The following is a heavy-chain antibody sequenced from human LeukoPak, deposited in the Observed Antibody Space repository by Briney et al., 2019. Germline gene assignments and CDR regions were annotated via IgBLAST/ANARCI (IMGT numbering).Heavy chain of an antibody. CDR1: GFTFSSYW. Sequence: PGGSLRLSCAASGFTFSSYWMHWVRQAPAKGLVWVSRINSDASSTAYADSVKGRFTISRDNAKSTLYLQMNSLRAEDTAVYYCARFQGYGSESNWGQGTLVTVSS. CDR3: ARFQGYGSESN. V-gene: IGHV3-74*01. J-gene: IGHJ4*02. CDR2: INSDASST. D-gene: IGHD3-10*01.